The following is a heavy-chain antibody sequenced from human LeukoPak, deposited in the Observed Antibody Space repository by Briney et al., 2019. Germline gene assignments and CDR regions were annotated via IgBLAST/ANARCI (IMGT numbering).Heavy chain of an antibody. CDR1: GGSISSSSYY. CDR3: ASCPWFGEDVGY. Sequence: SETLSLTCTVSGGSISSSSYYWGWIRPPPGKGLKCIGSIYYSGSTYYNPSLKSRVTISVDTSKDQFSLKLSSVTAADTAVYYCASCPWFGEDVGYWGQGTLVTVSS. J-gene: IGHJ4*02. D-gene: IGHD3-10*01. CDR2: IYYSGST. V-gene: IGHV4-39*07.